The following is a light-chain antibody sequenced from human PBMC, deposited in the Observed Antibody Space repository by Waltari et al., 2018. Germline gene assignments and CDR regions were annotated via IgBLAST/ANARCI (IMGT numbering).Light chain of an antibody. CDR2: DAS. J-gene: IGKJ1*01. CDR3: QQRSNWPWT. V-gene: IGKV3-11*01. CDR1: QSVSSY. Sequence: EIVLTQSPATLSLYPGERATLSCRASQSVSSYLVWYQQRPGQPPRLLIYDASNRATGIPARFSGSGSGTDFTLTISSLEPEDFAIYYCQQRSNWPWTFGQGTKVEIK.